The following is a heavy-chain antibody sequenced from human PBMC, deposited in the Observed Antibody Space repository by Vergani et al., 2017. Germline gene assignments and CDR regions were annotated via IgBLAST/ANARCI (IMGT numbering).Heavy chain of an antibody. Sequence: QVTLKESGPVLVKPTETLTLTCTVSGSSFTIARMGLTGIRQPPGKGLEWLALIYWDDDKRYSPSLKSRLTITKDTSKNQVVLTMTNMDPVDTATYYCAHRELWNQWGFGYWGQGTLVTVSS. CDR2: IYWDDDK. J-gene: IGHJ4*02. V-gene: IGHV2-5*08. D-gene: IGHD5-18*01. CDR1: GSSFTIARMG. CDR3: AHRELWNQWGFGY.